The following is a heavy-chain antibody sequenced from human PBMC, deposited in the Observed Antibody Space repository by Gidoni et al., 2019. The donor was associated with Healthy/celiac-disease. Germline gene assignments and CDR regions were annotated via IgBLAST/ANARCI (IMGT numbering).Heavy chain of an antibody. CDR3: ARASPYCSGGSCYSDYYYGMDV. V-gene: IGHV1-2*04. D-gene: IGHD2-15*01. Sequence: QVQLVQSGAEVKKPGASVKVSCKASGYTFTGYYMHWVRKAPGQGLEWMGWINPNSGGTNYAQKFQGSVTMTRDTSISTAYMELSRLRSDDTAVYYCARASPYCSGGSCYSDYYYGMDVWGQGTTVTVSS. J-gene: IGHJ6*02. CDR1: GYTFTGYY. CDR2: INPNSGGT.